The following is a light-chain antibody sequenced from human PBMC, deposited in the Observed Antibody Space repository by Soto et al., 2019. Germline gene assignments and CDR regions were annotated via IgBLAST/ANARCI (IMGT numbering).Light chain of an antibody. CDR2: DNH. V-gene: IGLV1-51*01. CDR3: GTWDSNLGIVV. J-gene: IGLJ2*01. Sequence: QSVLTQPPSVSAAPGQKVTISCSGSTSNIGNNYVSWFQQLPGTAPKLLIYDNHKRPSGIPDRFSASKSGTSATLAITGLQTGDEADYHGGTWDSNLGIVVFGGGTKLTVL. CDR1: TSNIGNNY.